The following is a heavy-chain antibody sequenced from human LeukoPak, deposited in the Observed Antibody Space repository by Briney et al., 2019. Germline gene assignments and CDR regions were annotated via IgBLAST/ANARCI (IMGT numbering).Heavy chain of an antibody. CDR2: TNPNSGGT. Sequence: EASVKVSCKASGYTFTGYYMHWVRQAPGQGLEWMGWTNPNSGGTNYAQKFQGRVTMTRDTSISTAYMELSRLRSDDTAVYYCARDYYGSGSVIRYFDYWGQGTLVTVSS. D-gene: IGHD3-10*01. J-gene: IGHJ4*02. V-gene: IGHV1-2*02. CDR1: GYTFTGYY. CDR3: ARDYYGSGSVIRYFDY.